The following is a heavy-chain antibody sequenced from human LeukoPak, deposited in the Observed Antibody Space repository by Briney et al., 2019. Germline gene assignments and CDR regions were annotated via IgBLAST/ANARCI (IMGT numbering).Heavy chain of an antibody. CDR2: INSDGSST. D-gene: IGHD6-19*01. CDR3: ARDHSSGWYSDYFDY. J-gene: IGHJ4*02. Sequence: PGGSLRLSCAASGFTFSTSWMHWVRQAPGKGLVWVSRINSDGSSTIYADSAMGRFTISRDNSKNTLYLQMNSLRAEDTAVYYCARDHSSGWYSDYFDYWGQGTLVTVSS. CDR1: GFTFSTSW. V-gene: IGHV3-74*01.